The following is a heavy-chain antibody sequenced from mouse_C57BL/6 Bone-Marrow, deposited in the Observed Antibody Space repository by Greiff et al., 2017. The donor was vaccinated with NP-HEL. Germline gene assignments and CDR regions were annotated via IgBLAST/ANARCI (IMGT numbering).Heavy chain of an antibody. J-gene: IGHJ1*03. V-gene: IGHV5-6*01. CDR2: ISSGGSYT. CDR3: ARPYYGSSYSYWYFDV. Sequence: EVQLVESGGDLVKPGGSLKLSCAASGFTFSSYGMSWVRQTPDKRLEWVATISSGGSYTYYPDSVKGRFTISRDNAKNTLYLQMSSLKSEDTAMYYCARPYYGSSYSYWYFDVWGTGTTVTVSS. CDR1: GFTFSSYG. D-gene: IGHD1-1*01.